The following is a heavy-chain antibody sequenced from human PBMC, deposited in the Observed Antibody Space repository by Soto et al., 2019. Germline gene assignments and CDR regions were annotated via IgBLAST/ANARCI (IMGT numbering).Heavy chain of an antibody. CDR2: INHSGST. J-gene: IGHJ4*02. D-gene: IGHD3-22*01. V-gene: IGHV4-34*01. CDR3: ATYGVYDSSGYEPPIDY. CDR1: GGSFSGYY. Sequence: SETLSLTCAVYGGSFSGYYWSWIRQPPGKGLEWIGEINHSGSTNYNPSLKSRVTISVDTSKSQFSLKLSSVTAADTAVYYCATYGVYDSSGYEPPIDYWGQGTLVTVSS.